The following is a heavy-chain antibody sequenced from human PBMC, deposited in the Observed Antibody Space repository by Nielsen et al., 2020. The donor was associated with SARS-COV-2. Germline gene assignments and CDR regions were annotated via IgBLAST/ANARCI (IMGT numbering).Heavy chain of an antibody. V-gene: IGHV1-69*13. CDR3: ARGRHDYGYSGMDV. CDR2: IIPIFGTA. CDR1: GGTFSSYA. D-gene: IGHD4-17*01. J-gene: IGHJ6*02. Sequence: SVKVSCKASGGTFSSYAISWVRQAPGQGLEWMGGIIPIFGTANYAQKFQGRVTITADESTSTAYMELSSLRSEDTAVYYCARGRHDYGYSGMDVWGQGTTVTVSS.